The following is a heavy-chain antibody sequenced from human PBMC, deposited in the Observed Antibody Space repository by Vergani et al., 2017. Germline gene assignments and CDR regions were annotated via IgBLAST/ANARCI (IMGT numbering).Heavy chain of an antibody. Sequence: QVQLVESGGGVVQPGRSLRLSCAASGFTFSCYGMHWVRQAPGKGLEWVAVIWYDGSNKYYADSVKGRFTISRDNSKNTLYLQMNSLRAEDTAVYYCARMTTGSYYFDYWGQGTLVTVSS. CDR2: IWYDGSNK. D-gene: IGHD4-11*01. CDR1: GFTFSCYG. J-gene: IGHJ4*02. V-gene: IGHV3-33*08. CDR3: ARMTTGSYYFDY.